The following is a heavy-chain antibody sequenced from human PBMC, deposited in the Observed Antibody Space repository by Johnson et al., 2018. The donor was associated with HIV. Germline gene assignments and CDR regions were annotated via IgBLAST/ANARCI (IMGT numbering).Heavy chain of an antibody. V-gene: IGHV3-74*01. CDR3: ARVVSSGYLSLDPFDI. D-gene: IGHD3-22*01. CDR2: MNADGKST. CDR1: GFTFINYW. J-gene: IGHJ3*02. Sequence: VQLVESGGGLVQPGGSLRLSCAASGFTFINYWMHWVRQAPGKGLVWVSRMNADGKSTTYADSVKGRFTISRDNAKNTLYLQMNSLRAEDTAVYYCARVVSSGYLSLDPFDIWVQGTMVTVSS.